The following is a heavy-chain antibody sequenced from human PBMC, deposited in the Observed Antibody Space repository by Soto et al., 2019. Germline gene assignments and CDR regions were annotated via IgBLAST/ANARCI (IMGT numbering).Heavy chain of an antibody. D-gene: IGHD2-8*02. CDR3: ARDKSGAVTSHGDY. J-gene: IGHJ4*02. CDR1: GYTFTGYG. Sequence: QVQLVQSGGEVKKPGASVKVSCKASGYTFTGYGVSWVRQAPGQGLEWMGWISAYNGNTDYAQKLQGRVTMTTDTSTSTAYMELTSLRSDDTAVYYCARDKSGAVTSHGDYWGQGTLVTVSS. V-gene: IGHV1-18*01. CDR2: ISAYNGNT.